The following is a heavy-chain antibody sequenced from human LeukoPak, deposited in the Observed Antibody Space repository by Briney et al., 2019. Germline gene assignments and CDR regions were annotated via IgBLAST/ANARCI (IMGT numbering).Heavy chain of an antibody. Sequence: PGGSLRLSCAASGFTVSSNYMSWVRQAPGKGLEWVSVIYSGGSTYYADSVKGRFTISRDNSKNTLYLQMNSLRAEDTAVYYCARDRRPAGSGWYVRFRDYYGMDVWGQGTTVTVSS. V-gene: IGHV3-66*01. CDR1: GFTVSSNY. CDR2: IYSGGST. D-gene: IGHD6-19*01. CDR3: ARDRRPAGSGWYVRFRDYYGMDV. J-gene: IGHJ6*02.